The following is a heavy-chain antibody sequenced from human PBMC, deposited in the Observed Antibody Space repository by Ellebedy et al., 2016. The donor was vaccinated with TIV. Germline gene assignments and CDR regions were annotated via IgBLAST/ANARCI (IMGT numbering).Heavy chain of an antibody. CDR2: ISYDGSNK. CDR1: GFTFSRCG. D-gene: IGHD3-10*01. Sequence: GGSLRLXXAASGFTFSRCGMHWVRQAPGKGLEWVAVISYDGSNKYYADSVKGRFIISRDNSKNTLYLQMNSLRAEDTAVYYCAKEGSGSYYPHHNWFDPWGQGTLVTVSS. J-gene: IGHJ5*02. CDR3: AKEGSGSYYPHHNWFDP. V-gene: IGHV3-30*18.